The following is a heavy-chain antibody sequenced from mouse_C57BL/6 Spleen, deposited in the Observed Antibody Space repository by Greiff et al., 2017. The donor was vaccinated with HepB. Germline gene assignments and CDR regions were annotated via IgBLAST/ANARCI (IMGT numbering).Heavy chain of an antibody. CDR3: ARSEFITTVVDAMAY. CDR2: IYPRSGNT. CDR1: GYTFTSYG. V-gene: IGHV1-81*01. Sequence: VQLQQSGAELARPGASVKLSCKASGYTFTSYGISWVKQRTGQGLEWIGEIYPRSGNTYYNEKFKSKATLTADKSSSTAYMELRSLTSEDSAVYFCARSEFITTVVDAMAYWGQGTSVTVSS. J-gene: IGHJ4*01. D-gene: IGHD1-1*01.